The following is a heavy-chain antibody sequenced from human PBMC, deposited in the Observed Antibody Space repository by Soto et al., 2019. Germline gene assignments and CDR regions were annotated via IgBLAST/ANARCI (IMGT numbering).Heavy chain of an antibody. J-gene: IGHJ4*02. CDR1: GGSISPFY. D-gene: IGHD3-16*01. CDR3: ARVGGVAARTFDY. CDR2: LYYSDNT. V-gene: IGHV4-59*01. Sequence: LSLTCTVSGGSISPFYWSWVRQPPGKGLEWIGYLYYSDNTNYNPSLKSRVTISVDASKNQVSLRLTSVTAADTAVYYCARVGGVAARTFDYWGQGTVVTVSS.